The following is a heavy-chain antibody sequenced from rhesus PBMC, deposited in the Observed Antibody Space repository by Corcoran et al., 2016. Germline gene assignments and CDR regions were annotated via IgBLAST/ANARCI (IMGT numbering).Heavy chain of an antibody. V-gene: IGHV3S5*01. CDR1: GFIFSSYG. CDR3: AKRAYYYSGSYYFDY. Sequence: EVQLVETGGGLVQPGGSLKLSCAVSGFIFSSYGMSWVRQAPGKGLEWVSVINSGGGSTYYADSVKGRFTISRDNSKNTLSLQMNSLRPDDTAVYYRAKRAYYYSGSYYFDYWGQGVLVTVSS. J-gene: IGHJ4*01. D-gene: IGHD3-16*01. CDR2: INSGGGST.